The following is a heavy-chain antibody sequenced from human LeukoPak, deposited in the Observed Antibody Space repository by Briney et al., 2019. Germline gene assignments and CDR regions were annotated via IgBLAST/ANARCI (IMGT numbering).Heavy chain of an antibody. CDR3: AKGLHSSSWNDTFDI. CDR1: GFNFNYYG. D-gene: IGHD6-13*01. J-gene: IGHJ3*02. V-gene: IGHV3-30*02. Sequence: GGSLRLSCAASGFNFNYYGMHWVRQAPGKGLEWVAFIRYDGSNKYYADSVKGRFTISRDNSENTLYMQMNSLRVEDTAVYYCAKGLHSSSWNDTFDIWGQGTTVTVSS. CDR2: IRYDGSNK.